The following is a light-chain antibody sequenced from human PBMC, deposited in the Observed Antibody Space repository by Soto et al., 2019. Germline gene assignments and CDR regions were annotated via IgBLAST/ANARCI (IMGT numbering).Light chain of an antibody. J-gene: IGKJ4*01. CDR3: QQYNNWPLT. V-gene: IGKV3-15*01. Sequence: EIVMTQSPATLSVSPGERATLSCRASQSFSTNLAWYQQKPGQAPRLLIYSVSTRATGIPARFSGSGSGTEFTLTISILQSEDFAVYYCQQYNNWPLTFGGGTKVEIK. CDR1: QSFSTN. CDR2: SVS.